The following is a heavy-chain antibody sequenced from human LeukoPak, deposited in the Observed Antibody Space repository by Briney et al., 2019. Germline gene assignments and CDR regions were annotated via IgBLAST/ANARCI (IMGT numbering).Heavy chain of an antibody. V-gene: IGHV1-2*06. CDR1: GYTFTGYY. D-gene: IGHD4-17*01. Sequence: ASVKVSCKASGYTFTGYYMHWVRQAPGQGLEWMGRINPNSGGTNYARKFQGRVTMTRDTSISTAYMELSRLRSDDTAVYYCARVNGDFKNWFDPWGQGTLVTVSS. J-gene: IGHJ5*02. CDR2: INPNSGGT. CDR3: ARVNGDFKNWFDP.